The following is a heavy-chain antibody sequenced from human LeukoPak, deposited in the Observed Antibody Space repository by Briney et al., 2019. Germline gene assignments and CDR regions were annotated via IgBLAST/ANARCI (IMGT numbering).Heavy chain of an antibody. CDR1: GGSISSSSYY. CDR2: IYYSGST. J-gene: IGHJ4*02. D-gene: IGHD1-7*01. Sequence: AETLSLTCTVSGGSISSSSYYWGWIRQPPGKGLEWIGSIYYSGSTYYNPSRKSRVTISVDTSKNQFSLKLSSVTAADTAVYYCARRTHARDYWGQGTLVTVSS. V-gene: IGHV4-39*01. CDR3: ARRTHARDY.